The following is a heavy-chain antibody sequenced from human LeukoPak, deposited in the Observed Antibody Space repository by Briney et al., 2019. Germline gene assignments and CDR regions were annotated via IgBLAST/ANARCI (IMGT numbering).Heavy chain of an antibody. CDR2: ISYDGSNK. Sequence: GGSLRLSCAASGFTFSSYGMHWVRQAPGKGLEWVAVISYDGSNKYYADSVKGRFTISRDNSKNTLYLQMNSLRAEDTAVYYCAKDKWYSGSYLPHYFDYWGQGTLVTVSS. V-gene: IGHV3-30*18. J-gene: IGHJ4*02. CDR1: GFTFSSYG. D-gene: IGHD1-26*01. CDR3: AKDKWYSGSYLPHYFDY.